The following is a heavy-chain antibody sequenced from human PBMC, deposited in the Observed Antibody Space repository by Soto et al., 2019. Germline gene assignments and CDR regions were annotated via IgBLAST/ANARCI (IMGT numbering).Heavy chain of an antibody. CDR2: ISYDGSNK. CDR1: GFTFGSYG. D-gene: IGHD6-19*01. J-gene: IGHJ4*02. CDR3: AKDGETKQWLRYFDY. Sequence: QVQLVESGGGVVQPGRSLRLSCAASGFTFGSYGMHWVRQTPGKGLEWLAIISYDGSNKYYADSVKGRFTISRDNSKNTLYLQMNSLRAEDTAVYYCAKDGETKQWLRYFDYWGQGTLVTVSS. V-gene: IGHV3-30*18.